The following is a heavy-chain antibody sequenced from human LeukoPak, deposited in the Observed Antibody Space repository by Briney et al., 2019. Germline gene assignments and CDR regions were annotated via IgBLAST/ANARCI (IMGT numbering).Heavy chain of an antibody. V-gene: IGHV1-46*01. CDR1: GYTFTSYY. J-gene: IGHJ4*02. CDR3: ARGSKGSGSYYQKWYYFDY. Sequence: ASVKVSCKASGYTFTSYYMHWVRQAPGQGLEWMGIINPSGGSTSYAQKFQGRVTMTRDTSTSTVYMELSSLRSEDTAVYYCARGSKGSGSYYQKWYYFDYWGQGTLVTVSS. CDR2: INPSGGST. D-gene: IGHD3-10*01.